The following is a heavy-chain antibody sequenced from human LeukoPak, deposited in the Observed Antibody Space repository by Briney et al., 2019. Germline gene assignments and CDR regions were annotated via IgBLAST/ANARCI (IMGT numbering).Heavy chain of an antibody. D-gene: IGHD1-26*01. J-gene: IGHJ5*02. V-gene: IGHV1-24*01. CDR1: GYTLTELS. Sequence: EASVKVSCKVSGYTLTELSMHWVRQAPGKGLEWMGGFDPEDGETIYAQKFQGRVTMTEDTSTDTAYMELSSLRSEDTAVYYCATKMVGATAFDPWGQGTLVTVSS. CDR3: ATKMVGATAFDP. CDR2: FDPEDGET.